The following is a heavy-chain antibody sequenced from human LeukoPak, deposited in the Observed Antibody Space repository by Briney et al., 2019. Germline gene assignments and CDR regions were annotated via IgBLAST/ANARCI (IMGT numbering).Heavy chain of an antibody. Sequence: GGSLRLSRAASGFTSSSDSIKWGREGPGRGQGWGSSISSSSSYIYYAASVKGRFTISRDNAKNTLYRQMNCLRAEDTAVYYCARNKKGDRYTYGHDYWGQGTLVTVSS. V-gene: IGHV3-21*01. D-gene: IGHD5-18*01. CDR3: ARNKKGDRYTYGHDY. CDR2: ISSSSSYI. CDR1: GFTSSSDS. J-gene: IGHJ4*02.